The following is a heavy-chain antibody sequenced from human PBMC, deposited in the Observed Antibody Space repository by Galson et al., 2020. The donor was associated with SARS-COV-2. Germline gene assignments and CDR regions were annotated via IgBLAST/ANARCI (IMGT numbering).Heavy chain of an antibody. CDR1: GFTFSDYY. J-gene: IGHJ6*02. CDR2: ISSSGSTI. CDR3: ARDGSDAELYDSSDENYYYYYGMDV. D-gene: IGHD3-22*01. V-gene: IGHV3-11*01. Sequence: GGSLRLSCAASGFTFSDYYMSWIRQAPGKGLEWVSYISSSGSTIYYADSVKGRFTISRDNAKNALYLQMNSLRAEDTAVYYCARDGSDAELYDSSDENYYYYYGMDVWGQGTTVTVSS.